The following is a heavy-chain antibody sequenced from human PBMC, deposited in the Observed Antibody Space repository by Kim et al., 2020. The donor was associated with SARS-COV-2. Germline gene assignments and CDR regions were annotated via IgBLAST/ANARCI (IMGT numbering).Heavy chain of an antibody. J-gene: IGHJ3*01. Sequence: SETLSLTCTVSGGSIDNYYWSWIRQPPGKGLQWIGYIYSTGSTNYNPSLQSRVPISLDTSKNQFSLGLTSVPAAATAVYYFARHPPLVPNTTYAF. V-gene: IGHV4-59*08. CDR1: GGSIDNYY. CDR2: IYSTGST. CDR3: ARHPPLVPNTTYAF. D-gene: IGHD1-26*01.